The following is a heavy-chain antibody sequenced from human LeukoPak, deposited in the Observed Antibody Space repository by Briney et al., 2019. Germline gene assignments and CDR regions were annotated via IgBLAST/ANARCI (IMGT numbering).Heavy chain of an antibody. CDR1: GFTFISYS. V-gene: IGHV3-23*01. Sequence: GGSLRLSCAASGFTFISYSMSWVRQAPGKGVGCVSGTSDRGDYKYYADSVKGRFTISRDNSKNTLYLQMNSLRAEDTALYFCAKKAQYNGNYPLDYWGQGTLVTVSS. CDR2: TSDRGDYK. J-gene: IGHJ4*02. CDR3: AKKAQYNGNYPLDY. D-gene: IGHD1-26*01.